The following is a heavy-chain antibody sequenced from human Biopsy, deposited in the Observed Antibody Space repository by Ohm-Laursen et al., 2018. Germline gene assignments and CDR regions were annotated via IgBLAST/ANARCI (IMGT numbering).Heavy chain of an antibody. Sequence: SVKVSCKVSGSSLTEFSIHWVRQTPGKGPQWMGGFDAEDGETLQSQHFLGRVTMTADTSRDTTSMELSSLTSDDTAVYYCATAPLLAAASFDSWGQGTLVTVSS. CDR3: ATAPLLAAASFDS. CDR1: GSSLTEFS. J-gene: IGHJ4*02. V-gene: IGHV1-24*01. CDR2: FDAEDGET. D-gene: IGHD2-15*01.